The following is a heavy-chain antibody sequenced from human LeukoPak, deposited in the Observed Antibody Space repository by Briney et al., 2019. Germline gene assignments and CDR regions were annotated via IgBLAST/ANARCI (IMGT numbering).Heavy chain of an antibody. V-gene: IGHV3-30-3*01. D-gene: IGHD2-2*01. Sequence: GGSLRLSCAASGFTFSSYAMHWVRQAPGKGLEWVAVISYDGSNKYYADSVTGRFTISRDNSKNTLYLQMNSLRAEDTAVYYCARDQAALLGYCSSTSCYYYYGMDVWGQGTTVTVSS. CDR2: ISYDGSNK. CDR1: GFTFSSYA. CDR3: ARDQAALLGYCSSTSCYYYYGMDV. J-gene: IGHJ6*02.